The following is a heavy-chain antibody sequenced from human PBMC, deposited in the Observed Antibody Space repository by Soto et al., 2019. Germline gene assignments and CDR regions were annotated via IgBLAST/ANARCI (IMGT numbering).Heavy chain of an antibody. J-gene: IGHJ4*02. CDR2: IYYSGST. D-gene: IGHD2-21*01. V-gene: IGHV4-39*01. CDR3: ARSLPDAWLFPDY. Sequence: QLQLQESGPGLVKPSETLSLTCTVSGGSISSSSYYWGWIRQPPGKGLEWIGSIYYSGSTYYNPSLKSRVTISVDTSKNQFSLKLSSVTAADTAVYYCARSLPDAWLFPDYWGQGTLVTVSS. CDR1: GGSISSSSYY.